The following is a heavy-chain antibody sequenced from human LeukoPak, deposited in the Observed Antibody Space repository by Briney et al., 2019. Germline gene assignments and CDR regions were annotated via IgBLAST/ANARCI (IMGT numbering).Heavy chain of an antibody. CDR2: VNPSGGST. Sequence: ASVKVSCKASGYIFSNYYIHWVRQAPGQGLEWMGIVNPSGGSTNYAQKFQGRVTMTRDTSTSTVYLELSSLRSEDTAVYYCAREEEWLSSHPHYFDFWGQGTLVTVPS. CDR1: GYIFSNYY. V-gene: IGHV1-46*01. D-gene: IGHD3-3*01. CDR3: AREEEWLSSHPHYFDF. J-gene: IGHJ4*02.